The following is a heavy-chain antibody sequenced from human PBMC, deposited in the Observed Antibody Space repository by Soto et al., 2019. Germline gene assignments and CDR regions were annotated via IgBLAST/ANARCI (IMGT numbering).Heavy chain of an antibody. J-gene: IGHJ5*02. CDR2: IIPMFGAP. D-gene: IGHD3-10*02. CDR1: GGPFSSYA. CDR3: ASVFACRLFAA. Sequence: QVQLVQSGAEVKKPGSSVKVSCTDSGGPFSSYAINWVRQAPGQGLEWMGVIIPMFGAPHYAQTFKGRRASTADKSTNNAYMELSSLPSCDTAVYFCASVFACRLFAAWGQGTLVTVAS. V-gene: IGHV1-69*06.